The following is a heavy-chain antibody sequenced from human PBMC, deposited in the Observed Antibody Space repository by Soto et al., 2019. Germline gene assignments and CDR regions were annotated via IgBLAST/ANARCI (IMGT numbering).Heavy chain of an antibody. CDR3: ARDFEGGHFRYYSNPRPFDY. CDR1: GYTFTSYG. V-gene: IGHV1-18*01. D-gene: IGHD4-4*01. J-gene: IGHJ4*02. CDR2: ISAYNGNT. Sequence: GASVKVSCKASGYTFTSYGISWVRQAPGQGLEWMGWISAYNGNTNYAQKLQGRVTMTTDTSTSTAYMELRSLRSDDTAVYYCARDFEGGHFRYYSNPRPFDYWGQGTLVTVSS.